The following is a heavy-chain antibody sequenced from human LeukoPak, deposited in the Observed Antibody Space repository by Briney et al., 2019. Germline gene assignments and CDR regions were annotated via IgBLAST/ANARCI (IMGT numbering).Heavy chain of an antibody. CDR3: ARDHGYCSKSSCDGMVV. CDR1: GGSFSSGSHY. Sequence: PSETLSLTCTVSGGSFSSGSHYWSWIRQPPGKGLEWIGYIYYSGSTNYNPSLKSRVTISIDTSKNQFSLKLSSVTAADTAVYYCARDHGYCSKSSCDGMVVWPRGPTVSVSS. J-gene: IGHJ6*02. V-gene: IGHV4-61*01. D-gene: IGHD2-2*01. CDR2: IYYSGST.